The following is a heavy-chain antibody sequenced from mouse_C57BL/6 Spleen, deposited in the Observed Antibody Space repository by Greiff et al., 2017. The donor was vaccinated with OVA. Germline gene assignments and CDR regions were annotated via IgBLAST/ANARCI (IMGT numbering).Heavy chain of an antibody. CDR3: ARSYAMDY. CDR2: IWSGGST. J-gene: IGHJ4*01. CDR1: GFSLTSYG. Sequence: QVQLQQSGPGLVQPSPSLSITCTASGFSLTSYGVHWVRQSPGKGLEWLGVIWSGGSTDYNAAFISSLSISKDNSKSQVFFKMNGLQADDTAIYYCARSYAMDYWGQGTSVTVSS. V-gene: IGHV2-2*01.